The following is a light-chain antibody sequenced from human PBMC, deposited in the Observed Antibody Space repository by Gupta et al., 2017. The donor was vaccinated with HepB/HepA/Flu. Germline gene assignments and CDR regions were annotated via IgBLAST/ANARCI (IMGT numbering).Light chain of an antibody. CDR2: AAS. J-gene: IGKJ3*01. Sequence: DIQMTQAPSFVSASVGDRVTITCRASQDIYIWLDWYQQEPGKVPKLLIYAASSLLSGVPSRFSGRGSGTDFNLTISRLQPEDFATYYCQQANSFPFTFGPGTKVDI. CDR1: QDIYIW. CDR3: QQANSFPFT. V-gene: IGKV1-12*01.